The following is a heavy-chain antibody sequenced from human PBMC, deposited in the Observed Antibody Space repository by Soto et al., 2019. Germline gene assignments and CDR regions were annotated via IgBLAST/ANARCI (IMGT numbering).Heavy chain of an antibody. V-gene: IGHV3-23*01. J-gene: IGHJ6*02. CDR1: GFTFSSYA. CDR2: ISGSGGST. CDR3: AKGGIIYYYYYGMDV. D-gene: IGHD3-16*01. Sequence: GGSLRLSCAASGFTFSSYAMSWVRQAPGKGLEWVSAISGSGGSTYYADSVKGRFTISRDNSKNTLYLQMNSLRAEDTAVYYCAKGGIIYYYYYGMDVWGQGTTVTVSS.